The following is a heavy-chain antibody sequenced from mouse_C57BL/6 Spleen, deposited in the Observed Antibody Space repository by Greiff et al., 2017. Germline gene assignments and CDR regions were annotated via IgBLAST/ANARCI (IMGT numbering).Heavy chain of an antibody. J-gene: IGHJ4*01. Sequence: VKLMESGPGLVAPSQSLSITCTVSGFSLTSYAISWVRQPPGKGLEWLGVIWTGGGTNYNSALKSRLSISKDNSKSQVFLKMNSLQTDDTARYYCARSGLIYYDKGMDYWGQGTSVTVSS. CDR3: ARSGLIYYDKGMDY. D-gene: IGHD2-4*01. CDR2: IWTGGGT. V-gene: IGHV2-9-1*01. CDR1: GFSLTSYA.